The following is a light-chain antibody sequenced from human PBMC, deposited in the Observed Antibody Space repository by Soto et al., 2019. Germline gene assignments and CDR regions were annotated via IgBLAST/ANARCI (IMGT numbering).Light chain of an antibody. CDR1: QGITSY. CDR3: QQTRSYPST. CDR2: GAS. V-gene: IGKV1-9*01. Sequence: IQLTQSPSSLSASVGDSVTITCRASQGITSYLAWYQQKPGKAPNLLMYGASTLQSGVPSRFSGSGSGTDFTLTINRLQAEDFATYYCQQTRSYPSTFGRGTKADI. J-gene: IGKJ4*01.